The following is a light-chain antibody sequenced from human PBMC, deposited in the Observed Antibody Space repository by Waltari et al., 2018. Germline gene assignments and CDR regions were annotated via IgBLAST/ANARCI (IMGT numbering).Light chain of an antibody. V-gene: IGLV2-14*03. CDR3: SSFTGSGVL. CDR2: DVS. J-gene: IGLJ2*01. CDR1: RNDHGQFFY. Sequence: QAALTQPASVAGCPGQAITNSCTGNRNDHGQFFYSSWYQQHPGKTPKLLIYDVSNRPSGVSYRFSASKSGDTASLTISGLQAEDEADYYCSSFTGSGVLFGGGTKVTVL.